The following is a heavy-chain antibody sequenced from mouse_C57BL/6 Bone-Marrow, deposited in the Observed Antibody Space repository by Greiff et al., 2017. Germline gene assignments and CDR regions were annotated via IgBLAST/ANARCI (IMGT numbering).Heavy chain of an antibody. D-gene: IGHD1-1*01. J-gene: IGHJ2*01. CDR1: GFNIKDYY. V-gene: IGHV14-2*01. Sequence: EVKLLESGAELVKPGASVTLSCTASGFNIKDYYIHWVKQRTEQGLEWIGRIDPEDGETKYAPKFKDKATITADTSSNTAYLQLSSLTSEDTAVYYCTRSLIYYGTNYWGQGTTLTVSS. CDR3: TRSLIYYGTNY. CDR2: IDPEDGET.